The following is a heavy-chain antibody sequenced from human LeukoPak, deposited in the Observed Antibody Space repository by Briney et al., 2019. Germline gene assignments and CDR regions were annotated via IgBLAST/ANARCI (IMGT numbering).Heavy chain of an antibody. V-gene: IGHV4-4*07. Sequence: SETLSLTCTVSGGSISSYYWSWIRQPAGKGLEWIGRIYTSGSTNYNPSLKSRVTMSVDTSKNQFSLKLSSVTAADTAVYYCARDSSGWYRGSFGFDYWGQGTLVTVSS. D-gene: IGHD6-19*01. CDR2: IYTSGST. CDR1: GGSISSYY. CDR3: ARDSSGWYRGSFGFDY. J-gene: IGHJ4*02.